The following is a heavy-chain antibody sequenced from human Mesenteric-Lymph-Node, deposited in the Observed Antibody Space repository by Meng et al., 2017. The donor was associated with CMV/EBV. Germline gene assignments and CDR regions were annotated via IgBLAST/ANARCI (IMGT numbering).Heavy chain of an antibody. V-gene: IGHV3-23*03. D-gene: IGHD4-23*01. CDR3: AKAGQGDYGGNIDY. CDR1: GFTFSSYA. Sequence: ASGFTFSSYAMSWVRQAPGKGLEWVSVIYSGGSGTYYADSVKGRFTISRDNSKNTLYLQMNSLRAEDTAVYYCAKAGQGDYGGNIDYWGQGTLVTVSS. J-gene: IGHJ4*02. CDR2: IYSGGSGT.